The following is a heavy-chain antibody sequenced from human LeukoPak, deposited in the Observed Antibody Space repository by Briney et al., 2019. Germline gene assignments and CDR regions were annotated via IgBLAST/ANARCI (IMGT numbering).Heavy chain of an antibody. D-gene: IGHD5-24*01. CDR3: ARVRDGYKPPKLSSYYYMDV. Sequence: GGSLRLSCAASGFMFTSYWMSWVRQAPGKGLEWVANINQDGSEKYYVDSVKGRFTISRDNAKNSLYLQMSSLRAEDTAVYYCARVRDGYKPPKLSSYYYMDVWGKGTTVTISS. J-gene: IGHJ6*03. V-gene: IGHV3-7*01. CDR1: GFMFTSYW. CDR2: INQDGSEK.